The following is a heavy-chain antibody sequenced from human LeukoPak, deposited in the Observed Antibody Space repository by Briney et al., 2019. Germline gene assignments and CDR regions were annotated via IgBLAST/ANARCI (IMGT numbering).Heavy chain of an antibody. D-gene: IGHD5-18*01. CDR3: AREPTAMIL. V-gene: IGHV3-21*01. Sequence: PGGSLRLSCAASGFTFSIYSMNWVRQTPGKGLEWVSAISSSSTYIYYADSVKGRFAISRDNAKNSLFLQMNSLRAEDTAVYYCAREPTAMILWGQGTLVTVSS. CDR1: GFTFSIYS. J-gene: IGHJ4*02. CDR2: ISSSSTYI.